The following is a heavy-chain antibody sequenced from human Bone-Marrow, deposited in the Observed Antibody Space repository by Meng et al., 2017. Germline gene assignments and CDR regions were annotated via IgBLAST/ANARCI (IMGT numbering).Heavy chain of an antibody. CDR2: IYHSGST. V-gene: IGHV4-38-2*02. CDR1: GYSISSGYY. D-gene: IGHD3-10*01. CDR3: ARQALLLWFGKSDSWFDP. J-gene: IGHJ5*02. Sequence: GSLRLSCTVPGYSISSGYYWGWIRQPPGKGLEWIGSIYHSGSTYYNPSLKSRVTISVDTSKNQFSLKLSSVTAADTAVYYCARQALLLWFGKSDSWFDPWGQGTLVTVSS.